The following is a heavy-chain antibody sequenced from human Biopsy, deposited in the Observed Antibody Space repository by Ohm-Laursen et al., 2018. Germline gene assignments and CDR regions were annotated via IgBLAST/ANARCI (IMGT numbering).Heavy chain of an antibody. CDR2: ISGSGVTK. CDR1: GFSVSSYD. CDR3: ATDGAGSYNEN. D-gene: IGHD3-10*01. V-gene: IGHV3-48*03. Sequence: SLRLSCAAPGFSVSSYDMNWVRQAPGKGLEWLSYISGSGVTKMYADSVKGRFTVSRDNAKNSLYLEMNNLTVEDTAVYYCATDGAGSYNENWGQGTLVSVSS. J-gene: IGHJ4*02.